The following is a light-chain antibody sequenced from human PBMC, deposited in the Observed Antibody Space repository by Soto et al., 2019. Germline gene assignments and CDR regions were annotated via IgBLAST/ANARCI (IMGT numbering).Light chain of an antibody. CDR2: EVS. CDR1: SSDVGGYNY. Sequence: QSALTQPASVSGSPGQSITISCTGTSSDVGGYNYVSWYQQHPGKAPKLVIYEVSNRPSGVSNRFSGSKSGNTASLTISGLPAEDEADYYCSSYTSSSTPYVVFGGGTKLTVL. V-gene: IGLV2-14*01. CDR3: SSYTSSSTPYVV. J-gene: IGLJ2*01.